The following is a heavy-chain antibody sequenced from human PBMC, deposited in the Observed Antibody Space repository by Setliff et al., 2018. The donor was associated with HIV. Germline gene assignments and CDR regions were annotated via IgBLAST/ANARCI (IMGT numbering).Heavy chain of an antibody. D-gene: IGHD4-17*01. Sequence: SETLSLTCAVYGGSLTGYFWTWIRQSPGKGLEWVGQVNRDGGAHYNPSLRSRVTISVDTSKNQFSLSLTSVTAADTAVYYCARGRLPTGMDVWGKGTTVTVSS. V-gene: IGHV4-34*01. CDR2: VNRDGGA. J-gene: IGHJ6*04. CDR1: GGSLTGYF. CDR3: ARGRLPTGMDV.